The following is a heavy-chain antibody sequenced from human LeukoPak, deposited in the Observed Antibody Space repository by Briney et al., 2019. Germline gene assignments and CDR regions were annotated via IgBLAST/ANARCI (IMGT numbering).Heavy chain of an antibody. Sequence: GGPLGPPCAAPGFTFSSYEMNWAGKAPGKGLEWVSYISSSGSTIYYTDSVKGRFTISRDNAKNSLYLQMNSLRAEDTAVYYCARATLWGQGTLVTVSS. CDR2: ISSSGSTI. CDR1: GFTFSSYE. CDR3: ARATL. J-gene: IGHJ4*02. V-gene: IGHV3-48*03.